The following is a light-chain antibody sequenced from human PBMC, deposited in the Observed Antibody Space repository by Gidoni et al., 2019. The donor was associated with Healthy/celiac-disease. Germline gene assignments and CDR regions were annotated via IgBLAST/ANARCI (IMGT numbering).Light chain of an antibody. CDR1: QSISSY. Sequence: DIQMTQSPSSLSASVGDRVTITCRASQSISSYLNWYQQKPGKAPKLLIYAASSLQSGVPSRFSGRGSGTDFTLTISSRQPEDFATYDCQQSYSTHVTFXQXTKLEIK. CDR3: QQSYSTHVT. J-gene: IGKJ2*01. CDR2: AAS. V-gene: IGKV1-39*01.